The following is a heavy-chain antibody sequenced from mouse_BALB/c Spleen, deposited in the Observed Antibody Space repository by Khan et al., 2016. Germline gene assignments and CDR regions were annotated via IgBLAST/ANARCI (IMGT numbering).Heavy chain of an antibody. D-gene: IGHD1-1*01. J-gene: IGHJ2*01. CDR1: GYSFTNYG. CDR3: AHFGSSSFFDY. Sequence: QIQLVQSGPELKKPGETVKISCKASGYSFTNYGLNWVKQAPGKGLKWMGWINTNTGEPIYAEEIKGRIALSLEIDDSTANLQINNLKNEAKSTYFCAHFGSSSFFDYCGQCTTLSFSS. V-gene: IGHV9-3*02. CDR2: INTNTGEP.